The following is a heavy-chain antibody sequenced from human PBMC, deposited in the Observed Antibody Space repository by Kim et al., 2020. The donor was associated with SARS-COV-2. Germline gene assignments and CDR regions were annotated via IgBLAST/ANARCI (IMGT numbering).Heavy chain of an antibody. J-gene: IGHJ2*01. CDR2: ISSSGGTV. Sequence: GGSLRLSCAASGFTFSAYDMNWIRQAPGKGLEWVSYISSSGGTVQYADSMKGRFTISRDNARNSLYLQLNSLRAEDTAIYYCARESAYYYALWGRGTLVTVSS. D-gene: IGHD3-3*01. CDR3: ARESAYYYAL. V-gene: IGHV3-11*01. CDR1: GFTFSAYD.